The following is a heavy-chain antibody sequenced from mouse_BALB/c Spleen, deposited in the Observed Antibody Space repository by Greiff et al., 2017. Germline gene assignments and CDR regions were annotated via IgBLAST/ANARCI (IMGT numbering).Heavy chain of an antibody. D-gene: IGHD2-14*01. V-gene: IGHV5-6-5*01. CDR3: ARGYRYDFYWYFDV. CDR2: ISSGGST. CDR1: GFTFSSYA. Sequence: DVKLVESGGGLVKPGGSLKLSCAASGFTFSSYAMSWVRQTPEKRLEWVASISSGGSTYYPDSVKGRFTISRDNARNILYLQMSSLRSEDTAMYYCARGYRYDFYWYFDVWGAGTTVTVSS. J-gene: IGHJ1*01.